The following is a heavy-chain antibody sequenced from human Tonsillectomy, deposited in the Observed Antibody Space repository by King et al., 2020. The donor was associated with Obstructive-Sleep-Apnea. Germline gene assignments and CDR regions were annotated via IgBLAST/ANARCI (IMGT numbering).Heavy chain of an antibody. CDR3: ARDSSGDSSGYYYHCYGLDV. J-gene: IGHJ6*02. Sequence: QLQESGPGLVKPSQTLSLTCTVSGGSISSGGYYWSWIRQHPGKGLEWIGYIYYSGNTHYNPSLKSRVTISVDTSKNHFSLKLSSVTAADTAVYYCARDSSGDSSGYYYHCYGLDVWGQGTTVTVSS. CDR1: GGSISSGGYY. CDR2: IYYSGNT. D-gene: IGHD3-22*01. V-gene: IGHV4-31*03.